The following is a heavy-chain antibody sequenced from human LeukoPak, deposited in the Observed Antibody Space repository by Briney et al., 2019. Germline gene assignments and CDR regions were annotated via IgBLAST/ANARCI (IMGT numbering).Heavy chain of an antibody. CDR3: ARDPSPYSSSWDYGMDV. CDR1: GVFISSYY. CDR2: IYYSGST. D-gene: IGHD6-13*01. Sequence: SETLSLTCTVSGVFISSYYWSWIRQPPEKGLEWIGDIYYSGSTNYNPSLKSRVTISVDTSKNQFSLKLSSVTAADTAVYYCARDPSPYSSSWDYGMDVWGQGTTVTVSS. J-gene: IGHJ6*02. V-gene: IGHV4-59*01.